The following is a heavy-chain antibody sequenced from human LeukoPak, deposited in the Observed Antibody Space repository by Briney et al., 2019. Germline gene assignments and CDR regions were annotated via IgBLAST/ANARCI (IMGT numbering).Heavy chain of an antibody. D-gene: IGHD6-6*01. CDR1: GYTFTSYD. CDR2: MNPNSGNT. V-gene: IGHV1-8*01. CDR3: ARGRGSSPYYYMDV. Sequence: ASVKVSCKASGYTFTSYDINWVRQATGQGLEWMGWMNPNSGNTGYAQKFQGRVTMTRNTSISTAYMELSSLRSEDTAVYYCARGRGSSPYYYMDVWGKGTTVTVSS. J-gene: IGHJ6*03.